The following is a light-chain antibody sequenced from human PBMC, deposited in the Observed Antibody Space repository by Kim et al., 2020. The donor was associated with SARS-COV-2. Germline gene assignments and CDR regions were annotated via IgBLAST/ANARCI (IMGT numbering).Light chain of an antibody. CDR1: SSDVGSYNH. CDR2: EVS. CDR3: CSYAGSFSWV. Sequence: QSALTQPPSVSGSPGQSVTISCTGTSSDVGSYNHVSWYQQPPGTAPKLMIYEVSNRPSGVPDRFSGSKSGNTASLTISGLQAEDEADYCCCSYAGSFSWVFGGGTQLTVL. V-gene: IGLV2-18*02. J-gene: IGLJ2*01.